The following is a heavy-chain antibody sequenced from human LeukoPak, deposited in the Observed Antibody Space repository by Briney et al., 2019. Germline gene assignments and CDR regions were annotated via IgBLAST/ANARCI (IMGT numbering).Heavy chain of an antibody. CDR1: GYTFTGYY. J-gene: IGHJ5*02. CDR2: INPNSGGT. Sequence: ASVKVSCKASGYTFTGYYMHWVRQAPGQGLEWMGWINPNSGGTNYAQKFQGRVTMTRDTSISTAYMELSRLRSDDTAVYYCARSYSSSWYFRSGYNWFDPWGQGTLVTVSS. D-gene: IGHD6-13*01. V-gene: IGHV1-2*02. CDR3: ARSYSSSWYFRSGYNWFDP.